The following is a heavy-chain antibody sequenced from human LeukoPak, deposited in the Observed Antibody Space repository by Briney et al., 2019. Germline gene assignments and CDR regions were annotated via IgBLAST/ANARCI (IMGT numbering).Heavy chain of an antibody. D-gene: IGHD3-10*01. V-gene: IGHV4-4*02. J-gene: IGHJ4*02. CDR1: GGSISGSNW. CDR2: IYYSGST. CDR3: ARDPHMVRGVSH. Sequence: SETLSLTCAVSGGSISGSNWWSWVRQPPGKGLEWIGSIYYSGSTYYNPSLESRLTISVDTSKNQFSLKLCSVTAADTAVYYCARDPHMVRGVSHWGQGTLVTVSS.